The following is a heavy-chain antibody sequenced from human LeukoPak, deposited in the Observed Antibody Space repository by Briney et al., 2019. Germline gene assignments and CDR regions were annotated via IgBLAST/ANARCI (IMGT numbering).Heavy chain of an antibody. CDR1: GFTLTNHG. CDR2: ITGTGGR. Sequence: GGSLRLSCAVSGFTLTNHGVSWVRQAPGKGLEWVSIITGTGGRYYGDSVKGRFILSRDNSKNTVYMQMSSLRAKDTATYYCARVEYISGYSHLYWGQGTLVTVSS. CDR3: ARVEYISGYSHLY. D-gene: IGHD3-22*01. J-gene: IGHJ4*02. V-gene: IGHV3-23*01.